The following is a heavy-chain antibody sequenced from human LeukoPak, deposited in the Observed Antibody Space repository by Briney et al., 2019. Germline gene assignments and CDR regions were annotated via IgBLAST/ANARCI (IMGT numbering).Heavy chain of an antibody. CDR3: ARTWRYCSGGSCYPWDY. Sequence: GASVKVSCKASGYTFTGYYMHWVRQAPGQGLEWMGRINPNSGGTNYAQKFQARVTMTRDTSISTAYMELSRLRSDDPAVYYCARTWRYCSGGSCYPWDYWGQGTLVTVSS. V-gene: IGHV1-2*06. D-gene: IGHD2-15*01. J-gene: IGHJ4*02. CDR2: INPNSGGT. CDR1: GYTFTGYY.